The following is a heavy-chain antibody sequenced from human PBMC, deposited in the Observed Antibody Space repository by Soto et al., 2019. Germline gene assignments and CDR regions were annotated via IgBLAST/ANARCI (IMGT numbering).Heavy chain of an antibody. V-gene: IGHV1-18*01. CDR2: ISAYNGNT. Sequence: GPSVKVSCKASGYTFNSYGIRWVRQAPGQGLEWMGWISAYNGNTNYAQKLQGRVTMTTDTSTSTAYMELRSLRSDDTAVYYCARAPNEIAVPHNWGQGTLVTVSS. CDR1: GYTFNSYG. J-gene: IGHJ4*02. D-gene: IGHD6-19*01. CDR3: ARAPNEIAVPHN.